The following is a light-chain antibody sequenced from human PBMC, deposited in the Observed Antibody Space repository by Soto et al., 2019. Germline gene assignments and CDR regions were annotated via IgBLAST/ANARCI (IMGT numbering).Light chain of an antibody. CDR3: SSSTSSITLLYV. J-gene: IGLJ1*01. Sequence: QSALTQPASVSGSPGQSITISCTGTSSDVGGYNYVSWYQQHPGKAPKLMIYDVSNRPSGVSNRFSGSKSGNTASLTISGLQAEDEADYYCSSSTSSITLLYVFGTGTNMTVL. V-gene: IGLV2-14*01. CDR2: DVS. CDR1: SSDVGGYNY.